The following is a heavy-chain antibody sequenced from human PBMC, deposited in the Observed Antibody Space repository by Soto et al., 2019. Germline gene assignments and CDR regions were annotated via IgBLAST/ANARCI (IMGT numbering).Heavy chain of an antibody. CDR3: ATVEGELDAFDI. CDR2: ISGSGGST. Sequence: EVQVLESGGGLVQPGGSLRLSCAASGFTFSSYAMNWVRQAPGKGLGWVSAISGSGGSTYYADSVKGRFTISRDNSKNTLYLQMNSLRAEDTAVYYCATVEGELDAFDIWGQGTMVTVSS. D-gene: IGHD1-26*01. J-gene: IGHJ3*02. CDR1: GFTFSSYA. V-gene: IGHV3-23*01.